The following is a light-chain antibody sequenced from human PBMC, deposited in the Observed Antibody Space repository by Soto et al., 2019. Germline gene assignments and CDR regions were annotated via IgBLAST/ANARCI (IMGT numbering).Light chain of an antibody. CDR3: QQCGSWPHT. J-gene: IGKJ2*01. Sequence: EIVLTQSPATLSLSPGERATLSCRASQSVSSSYLAWYQHKPGQATELLIYAASSRATALPGMFSGSGAGTDFTLTISRREPEDLAVYYCQQCGSWPHTFGQGTKLEIK. CDR2: AAS. CDR1: QSVSSSY. V-gene: IGKV3-20*01.